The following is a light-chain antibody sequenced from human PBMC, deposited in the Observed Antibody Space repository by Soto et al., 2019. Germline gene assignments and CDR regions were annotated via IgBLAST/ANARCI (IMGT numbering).Light chain of an antibody. Sequence: QSALTQPASVSGSPGQSITISCTGTSSDVGGYDYVSWYQLHPGKAPKLMVFEVSNRPSGVSYRFSGSKSGNTASLTISGLQAEDEADYYCSSYAGSSNVFGTGTKVTVL. CDR2: EVS. J-gene: IGLJ1*01. CDR3: SSYAGSSNV. V-gene: IGLV2-14*01. CDR1: SSDVGGYDY.